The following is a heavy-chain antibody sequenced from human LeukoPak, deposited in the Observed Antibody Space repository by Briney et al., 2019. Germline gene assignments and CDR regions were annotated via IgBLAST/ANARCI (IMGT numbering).Heavy chain of an antibody. V-gene: IGHV4-31*03. Sequence: SETLSLTCTVSGGSISSGGYYWSWIRQHPGKGLEWIGYIYYSGSTYYNPSLKSRVTISVGTSKNQFSLKLSSVTAADTAVYYCARGGYYDSSGYYYFDYWGQGTLVTVSS. CDR2: IYYSGST. CDR1: GGSISSGGYY. CDR3: ARGGYYDSSGYYYFDY. D-gene: IGHD3-22*01. J-gene: IGHJ4*02.